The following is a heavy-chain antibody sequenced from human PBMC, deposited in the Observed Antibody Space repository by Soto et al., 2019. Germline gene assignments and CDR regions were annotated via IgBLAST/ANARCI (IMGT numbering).Heavy chain of an antibody. CDR2: IYYSQTT. Sequence: PSETLSLTCTVSGGSINPYYWIWIRQPPGKGLEWVGHIYYSQTTNYNPSLKSRVTISVDTSKNQFSLKLSSVTAADTAVYYCARGRDDNNGFDYWGQGTLVTVSS. CDR3: ARGRDDNNGFDY. V-gene: IGHV4-59*01. J-gene: IGHJ4*02. CDR1: GGSINPYY. D-gene: IGHD1-20*01.